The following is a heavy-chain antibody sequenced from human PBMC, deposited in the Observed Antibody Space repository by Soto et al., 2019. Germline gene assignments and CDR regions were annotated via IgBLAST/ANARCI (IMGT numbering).Heavy chain of an antibody. CDR3: ARDFFEYYYDSSGYSWFDP. Sequence: GGSLRLSCAASGFTFSDYYMSWIRQAPGKGLEWVSYISSSGSTIYYADSVKGRFTISRDNAKNSLYLQMNSLRAEDTAVYYCARDFFEYYYDSSGYSWFDPWGQGTLVTVSS. D-gene: IGHD3-22*01. V-gene: IGHV3-11*01. CDR2: ISSSGSTI. J-gene: IGHJ5*02. CDR1: GFTFSDYY.